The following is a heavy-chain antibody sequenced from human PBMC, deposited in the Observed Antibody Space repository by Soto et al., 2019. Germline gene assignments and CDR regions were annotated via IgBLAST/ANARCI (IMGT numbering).Heavy chain of an antibody. CDR3: ARGPDDSDVPRWDY. CDR2: INTRGGTT. V-gene: IGHV1-46*02. J-gene: IGHJ4*02. D-gene: IGHD4-17*01. CDR1: GYTFNRFY. Sequence: QVQLVQSGAEVRKPGASVRLSCKASGYTFNRFYLHWVRQAPGQGLEWMGIINTRGGTTAYAQNFRGRLPVPRDASTSTLYMELSDLRSEDAAVYYCARGPDDSDVPRWDYWGQGTRVTVSS.